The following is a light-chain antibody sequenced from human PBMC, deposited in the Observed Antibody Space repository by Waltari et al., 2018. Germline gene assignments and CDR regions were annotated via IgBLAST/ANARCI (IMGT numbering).Light chain of an antibody. CDR2: DAS. V-gene: IGKV3-11*01. CDR1: QSLSSY. J-gene: IGKJ4*01. CDR3: QQRSNRLT. Sequence: ETVLTQSPATLSLSPGERATLSCRASQSLSSYLAWYQQKPGQAPRPLIYDASNRATGIAARFSGSGSGTDFTLTISSLEPEDFAVYYCQQRSNRLTFGGGTKVEIK.